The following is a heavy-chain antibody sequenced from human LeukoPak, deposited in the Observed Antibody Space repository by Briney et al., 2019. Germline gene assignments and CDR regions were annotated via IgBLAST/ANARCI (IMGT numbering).Heavy chain of an antibody. J-gene: IGHJ4*02. CDR2: IRYDGSNK. CDR1: GFTFSSYG. V-gene: IGHV3-30*02. Sequence: GGSLRLSCAASGFTFSSYGMHWVRQAPGKGLEWVAFIRYDGSNKYYADSVKGRFTISRDNSKNTLYLQMNSLRAEDTAVYYCAKDFRGDSYYFDYWGQGTLVTVSS. D-gene: IGHD2-21*02. CDR3: AKDFRGDSYYFDY.